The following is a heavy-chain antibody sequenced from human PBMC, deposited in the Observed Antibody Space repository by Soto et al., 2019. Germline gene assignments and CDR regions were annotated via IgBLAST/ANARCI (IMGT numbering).Heavy chain of an antibody. J-gene: IGHJ6*02. D-gene: IGHD5-12*01. Sequence: QVQLQESGPGVVRPSETLSLSCTVSGGSINSYYWSWIRQPPGKGLEWIGSVYYNGSTNCNSSLKSRVTISVDSSKNQCSLKVNSVTAADTAVYYCARDLTPYSGYDYPRFYYGMDVWGQGTTVTVSS. CDR2: VYYNGST. CDR3: ARDLTPYSGYDYPRFYYGMDV. CDR1: GGSINSYY. V-gene: IGHV4-59*01.